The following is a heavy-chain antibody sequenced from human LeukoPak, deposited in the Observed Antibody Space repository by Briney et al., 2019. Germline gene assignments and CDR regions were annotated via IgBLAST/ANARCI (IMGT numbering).Heavy chain of an antibody. J-gene: IGHJ1*01. D-gene: IGHD2-2*01. V-gene: IGHV1-2*02. CDR1: GYTFTGYY. Sequence: ASVKVSCKASGYTFTGYYMHWVRQAPGQGLEWMGWINPNSGGTNYAQKFQGRVTMTRDTSISTAYMELSRLRSDDTAVYYCARSSGCSSTSCYPGHFQHWGQGTLVTVSS. CDR3: ARSSGCSSTSCYPGHFQH. CDR2: INPNSGGT.